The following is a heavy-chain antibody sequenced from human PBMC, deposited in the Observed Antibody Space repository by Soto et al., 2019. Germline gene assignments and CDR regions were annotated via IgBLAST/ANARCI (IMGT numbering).Heavy chain of an antibody. D-gene: IGHD4-17*01. CDR2: ISAYNGNT. CDR3: ARAGKDMHYYGDTEYRAFDY. Sequence: QVQLVQSGAEVKKPGASVKVSCKASGYTFTSYGISWVRQAPGQGCEWMGWISAYNGNTNYAQKRQGRVTMTTDTSTSPAYMERRSLRSDDTAVYYCARAGKDMHYYGDTEYRAFDYWGQGTRVTVSS. V-gene: IGHV1-18*01. J-gene: IGHJ4*02. CDR1: GYTFTSYG.